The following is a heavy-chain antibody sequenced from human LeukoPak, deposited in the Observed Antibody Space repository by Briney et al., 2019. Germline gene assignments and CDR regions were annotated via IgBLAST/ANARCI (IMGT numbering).Heavy chain of an antibody. CDR1: GFTFSSYA. CDR3: ARVPREWELPDLMGYYYYMDV. D-gene: IGHD1-26*01. Sequence: GGSLRLSCAASGFTFSSYAMHWVRQAPGKGLEYVSAISSIGGSTYYANSVKGRFTISRDNSKNTLYLQMGSLRAEDMAVYYCARVPREWELPDLMGYYYYMDVWGKGTTVTVSS. J-gene: IGHJ6*03. V-gene: IGHV3-64*01. CDR2: ISSIGGST.